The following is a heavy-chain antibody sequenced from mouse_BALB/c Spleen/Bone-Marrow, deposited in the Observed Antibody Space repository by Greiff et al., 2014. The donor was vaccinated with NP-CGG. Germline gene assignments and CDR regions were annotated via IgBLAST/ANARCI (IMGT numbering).Heavy chain of an antibody. D-gene: IGHD2-14*01. CDR2: IDPASGNT. CDR3: ASERYGGYFDV. CDR1: GFNIKDTY. Sequence: VQLQQSGAELVKPGASVKLSCTASGFNIKDTYLHWVKQRPEQGLDWIGRIDPASGNTKYDPKFQGKATITADTSSNTAYLQLSSLTSEDTAVYYCASERYGGYFDVWGAGTTVTVSS. V-gene: IGHV14-3*02. J-gene: IGHJ1*01.